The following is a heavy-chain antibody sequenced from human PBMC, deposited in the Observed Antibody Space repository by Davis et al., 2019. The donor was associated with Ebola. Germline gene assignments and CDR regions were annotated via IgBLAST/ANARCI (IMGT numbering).Heavy chain of an antibody. CDR3: AGTMVQGVISFDWFDP. Sequence: SVKVSCKASAGTFSSYSISWVRQAPGQGLEWMGGIIPIFGTTNYAQKFQGRVTITADKSTSTAYMERRGLRSDDTAGYYCAGTMVQGVISFDWFDPWGQGTLVTVSS. J-gene: IGHJ5*02. CDR1: AGTFSSYS. D-gene: IGHD3-10*01. CDR2: IIPIFGTT. V-gene: IGHV1-69*06.